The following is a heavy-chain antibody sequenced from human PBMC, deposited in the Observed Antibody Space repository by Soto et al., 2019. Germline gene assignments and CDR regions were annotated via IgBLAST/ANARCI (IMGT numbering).Heavy chain of an antibody. Sequence: PVGSLRLSCAASVFTFSSYAMSWVRRAPGKGLEWVSAISGSGGSTYYADSVKGRFTISRDNSKNTLYLQMNSLRAEDTAVYYCAKEPSNFWSGSDYWGQGTLVTVSS. D-gene: IGHD3-3*01. CDR2: ISGSGGST. CDR1: VFTFSSYA. CDR3: AKEPSNFWSGSDY. J-gene: IGHJ4*02. V-gene: IGHV3-23*01.